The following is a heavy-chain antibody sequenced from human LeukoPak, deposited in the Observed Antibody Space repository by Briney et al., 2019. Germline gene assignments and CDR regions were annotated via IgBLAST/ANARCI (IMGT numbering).Heavy chain of an antibody. CDR2: IKQDGSEK. CDR1: GFTFSSYW. D-gene: IGHD3-3*01. J-gene: IGHJ6*03. V-gene: IGHV3-7*01. CDR3: ARSGDFWSGPTSPYWAYMDV. Sequence: GGSLRLSCAASGFTFSSYWMSWVRQAPGKGLEWVANIKQDGSEKYYVDSAKGRFTISRDNAKNSLYLQMNSLRAEDTAVYYCARSGDFWSGPTSPYWAYMDVWGKGTTVTVSS.